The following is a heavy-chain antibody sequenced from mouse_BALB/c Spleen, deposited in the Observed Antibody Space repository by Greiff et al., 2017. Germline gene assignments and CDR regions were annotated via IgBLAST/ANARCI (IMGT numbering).Heavy chain of an antibody. D-gene: IGHD2-1*01. CDR1: GYSFTGYN. Sequence: VQLQQSGPELVKPGASVKISCKASGYSFTGYNMYWVKQSHRKSLEWIGYIDPYNGGTSYNQKSKGKATLTVDKSSSTAYMHLNSLTSEDSAIYYCARGYYGNYAMDYWGQGTSVTVSS. CDR2: IDPYNGGT. J-gene: IGHJ4*01. CDR3: ARGYYGNYAMDY. V-gene: IGHV1S135*01.